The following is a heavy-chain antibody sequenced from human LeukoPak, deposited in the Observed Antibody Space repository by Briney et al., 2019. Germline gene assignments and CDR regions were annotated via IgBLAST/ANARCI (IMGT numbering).Heavy chain of an antibody. CDR3: AKGRSGDYSSLDY. Sequence: PGGSLRLSCAASGFTFSSYGMHWVRQAPGKGLEWVAVIWYDGSNKYYADSVKGRFTISRDNSKNTLYLQMNSLRAEGTAVYYCAKGRSGDYSSLDYWGQGTLVTVSS. CDR1: GFTFSSYG. D-gene: IGHD4-17*01. CDR2: IWYDGSNK. J-gene: IGHJ4*02. V-gene: IGHV3-33*06.